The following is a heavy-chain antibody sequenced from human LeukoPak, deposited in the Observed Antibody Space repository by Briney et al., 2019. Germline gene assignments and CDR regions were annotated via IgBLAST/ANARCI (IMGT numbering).Heavy chain of an antibody. Sequence: GSLRLSCAASGFTFSSYAMHWVRQAPGKGLEWVAVISYAGSNKYYADSVKGRFTISRDNSKNTLYLQMNSLRAEDTAVYYCDAFDIWGQGTMVTVSS. V-gene: IGHV3-30-3*01. CDR2: ISYAGSNK. CDR3: DAFDI. J-gene: IGHJ3*02. CDR1: GFTFSSYA.